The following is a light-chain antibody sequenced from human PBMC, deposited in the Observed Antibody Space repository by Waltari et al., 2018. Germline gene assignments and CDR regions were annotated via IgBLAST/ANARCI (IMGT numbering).Light chain of an antibody. CDR2: DVN. Sequence: QSALTPPASVSGSPGRAIIISCTGTNSDIGTYIFVTWYQQHPDKAPKLIIYDVNKRPAGVPSRFSGSKSGNTASLTISGLQAEDEANYYCSSYKLNNTWVFGGGTYVTVL. J-gene: IGLJ3*02. CDR3: SSYKLNNTWV. V-gene: IGLV2-14*03. CDR1: NSDIGTYIF.